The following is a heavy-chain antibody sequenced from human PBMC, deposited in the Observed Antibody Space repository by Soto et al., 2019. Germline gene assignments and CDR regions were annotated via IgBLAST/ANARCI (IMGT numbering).Heavy chain of an antibody. V-gene: IGHV1-18*01. CDR1: NYLFGAFG. J-gene: IGHJ3*01. CDR3: ARISARRNDFDV. Sequence: QVQLVQSGAEVMNPGASVKVSCQASNYLFGAFGISWVRQAPGQGLEWMGWITPYNGNTHYAEKFQDRVTMTADKSTTTAYIEVRRLTSDATAVYFCARISARRNDFDVWGQGTVVTVSS. CDR2: ITPYNGNT.